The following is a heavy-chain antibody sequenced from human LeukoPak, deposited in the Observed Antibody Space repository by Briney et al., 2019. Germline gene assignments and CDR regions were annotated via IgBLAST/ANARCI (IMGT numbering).Heavy chain of an antibody. CDR3: AREYYDSSGYYAPSYYYMDV. CDR1: GGTFSSYA. CDR2: IIPIFGTA. D-gene: IGHD3-22*01. Sequence: SVNVSCMASGGTFSSYAISWVRQAPGQGLEWMGGIIPIFGTANYAQKFQGRVTITMDESTSTAYMEMSSLRSEDTAVYYCAREYYDSSGYYAPSYYYMDVWGKGTTVTVSS. J-gene: IGHJ6*03. V-gene: IGHV1-69*05.